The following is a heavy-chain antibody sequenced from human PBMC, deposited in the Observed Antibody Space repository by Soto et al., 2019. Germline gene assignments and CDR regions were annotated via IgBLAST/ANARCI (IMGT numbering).Heavy chain of an antibody. CDR1: VFTFSSYG. CDR2: ISHDGSNK. CDR3: ARGYYDSSGYYWVFDY. Sequence: GGSLRLSCAASVFTFSSYGMHWVRQAPGKGLEWVAAISHDGSNKYYADSVKGRFTISRDNAKNSLYLQMNSLRAEDTAVYYCARGYYDSSGYYWVFDYWGQGTLVTVSS. V-gene: IGHV3-30*03. D-gene: IGHD3-22*01. J-gene: IGHJ4*02.